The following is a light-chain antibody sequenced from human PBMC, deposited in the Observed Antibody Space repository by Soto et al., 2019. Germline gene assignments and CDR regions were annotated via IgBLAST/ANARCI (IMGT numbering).Light chain of an antibody. Sequence: EIVLTQSPATLSLSPGERATLSCRASQSVSSYLAWYQQKPGQAPRLLIYDASNRATGVPAKFSGSGSGTEFTLTISSLQTEDFGVYYCQQYDNRSPLTFGGGTKVDI. CDR3: QQYDNRSPLT. V-gene: IGKV3-11*01. CDR1: QSVSSY. J-gene: IGKJ4*01. CDR2: DAS.